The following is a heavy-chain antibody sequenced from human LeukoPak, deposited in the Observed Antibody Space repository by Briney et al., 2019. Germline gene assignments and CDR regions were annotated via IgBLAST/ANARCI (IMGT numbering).Heavy chain of an antibody. CDR2: LYSGGTT. CDR1: GFTVSFDY. V-gene: IGHV3-66*01. J-gene: IGHJ1*01. CDR3: ATYSSSNGREFQY. Sequence: GGSLRLSCAVSGFTVSFDYMNWVRQAPGKGLEWVAILYSGGTTIYADSVKGRFTISRDNSKNTLYLQMNSLRVEDTAVYYCATYSSSNGREFQYWGQGTLVTVSS. D-gene: IGHD2-2*01.